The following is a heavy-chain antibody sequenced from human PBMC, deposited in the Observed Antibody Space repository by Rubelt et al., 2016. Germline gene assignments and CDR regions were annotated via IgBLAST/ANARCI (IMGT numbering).Heavy chain of an antibody. J-gene: IGHJ5*02. CDR1: GYSFTSYW. V-gene: IGHV5-10-1*01. Sequence: EVQLVQSGAEVKKPGESLRISCKGSGYSFTSYWISWVRQMPGKGLEWMGRIDPSDSYTNYSPSFQGHVTIQADKSISTAYLQWSSLKASDTAMYYCARHAGDGGNSEDWFDPWGQGTLVTVSS. CDR3: ARHAGDGGNSEDWFDP. D-gene: IGHD4-23*01. CDR2: IDPSDSYT.